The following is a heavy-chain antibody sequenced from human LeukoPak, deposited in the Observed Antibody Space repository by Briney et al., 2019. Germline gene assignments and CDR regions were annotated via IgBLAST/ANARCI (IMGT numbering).Heavy chain of an antibody. D-gene: IGHD6-13*01. V-gene: IGHV3-21*01. CDR3: ARDPRGSWGYYYYGMDV. CDR1: GGSISSYY. J-gene: IGHJ6*02. Sequence: ETLSLTCTVSGGSISSYYWSWIRQPPGKGLEWVSSISSSSSYIYYADSVKGRFTISRDNAKNSLYLQMNSLRAEDTAVYYCARDPRGSWGYYYYGMDVWGQGTTVTVSS. CDR2: ISSSSSYI.